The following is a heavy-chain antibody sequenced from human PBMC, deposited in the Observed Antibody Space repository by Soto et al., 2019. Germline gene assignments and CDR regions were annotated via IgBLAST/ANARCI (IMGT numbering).Heavy chain of an antibody. CDR2: IWYDGSNK. J-gene: IGHJ4*02. V-gene: IGHV3-33*01. CDR3: ARDAPPRSSSSPQIDY. Sequence: GGSLRLSCAASGFTFSSYGMHWVRQAPGKGLEWVAVIWYDGSNKYYADSVKGRFTISRDNSKNTLYLQMNSLRAEDTAVYYCARDAPPRSSSSPQIDYWGQGTLVTVSS. D-gene: IGHD6-6*01. CDR1: GFTFSSYG.